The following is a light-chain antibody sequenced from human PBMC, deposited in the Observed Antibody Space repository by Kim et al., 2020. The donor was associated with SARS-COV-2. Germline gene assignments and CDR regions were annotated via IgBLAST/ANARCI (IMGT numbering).Light chain of an antibody. V-gene: IGLV10-54*04. CDR2: RDN. Sequence: RQPATLTCTGNTNTVGNRGAAWLQQFQGHPPKFLSYRDNSRPSGISQRFSASRSGTTASLTITGVQPEDEADYYCSAWDSSLSAWVFGGGTQLTVL. CDR1: TNTVGNRG. J-gene: IGLJ3*02. CDR3: SAWDSSLSAWV.